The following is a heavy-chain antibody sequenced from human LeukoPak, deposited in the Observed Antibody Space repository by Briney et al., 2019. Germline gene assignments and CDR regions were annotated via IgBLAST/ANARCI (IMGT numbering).Heavy chain of an antibody. CDR2: IGGSSSPM. CDR1: GFTFSSYS. J-gene: IGHJ4*02. CDR3: ARDWELLDY. Sequence: GGSLRLSCAASGFTFSSYSVSWVRQAPGKGLEWLSYIGGSSSPMYYADSVKGRFTISRDNAKNSLYLQMNSLRAEDTAVYYCARDWELLDYWGQGTLVTVSS. V-gene: IGHV3-21*05. D-gene: IGHD1-26*01.